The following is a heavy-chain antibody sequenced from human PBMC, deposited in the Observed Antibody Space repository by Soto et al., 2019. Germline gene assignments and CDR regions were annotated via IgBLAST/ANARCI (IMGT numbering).Heavy chain of an antibody. V-gene: IGHV3-21*01. CDR2: ISSSSSYI. CDR3: ARGADPLRFPLGRRGDYFDY. CDR1: GFTFSSYS. J-gene: IGHJ4*02. D-gene: IGHD3-3*01. Sequence: GGSLRLSCAASGFTFSSYSMNWVRQAPGKGLEWVSSISSSSSYIYYADSVKGRFTISRDNAKNSLYLQMNSLRAEDTAMYYCARGADPLRFPLGRRGDYFDYWGQGTLVTVSS.